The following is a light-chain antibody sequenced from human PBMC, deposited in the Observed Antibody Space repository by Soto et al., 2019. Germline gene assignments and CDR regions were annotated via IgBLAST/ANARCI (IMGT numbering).Light chain of an antibody. J-gene: IGLJ1*01. CDR3: PSYRTYSGV. V-gene: IGLV2-14*01. CDR1: SGDIGASNY. Sequence: QSVLTQPASVSGSPGQSITISCTGTSGDIGASNYVSWYQQFPDKAPKLIIYDVSDRPSGVSTRFSGSKSGNTASLTISGLQPEDEADYYCPSYRTYSGVFGTGTKLTVL. CDR2: DVS.